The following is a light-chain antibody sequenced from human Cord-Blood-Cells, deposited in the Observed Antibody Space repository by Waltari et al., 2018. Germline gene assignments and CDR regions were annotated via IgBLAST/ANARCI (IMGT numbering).Light chain of an antibody. CDR2: DVS. CDR1: SSDVGGYNY. Sequence: QSALTQPRSVSGSPGQSVTISCTGTSSDVGGYNYVSWYQQHPGKAPKLMIYDVSTRPSGVPDRCSGSKSGNTASLTISGLQAEDEADYYCCSYAGSYTYVFGGGTKLTVL. V-gene: IGLV2-11*01. CDR3: CSYAGSYTYV. J-gene: IGLJ2*01.